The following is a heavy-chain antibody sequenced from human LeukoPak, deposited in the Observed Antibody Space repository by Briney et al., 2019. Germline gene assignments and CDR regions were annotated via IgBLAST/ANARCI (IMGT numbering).Heavy chain of an antibody. CDR3: ARGDFYYDSSGPFDY. J-gene: IGHJ4*02. CDR2: IYYSGST. CDR1: GGSISSYY. D-gene: IGHD3-22*01. Sequence: SETLSLTCTVSGGSISSYYWSWIRQPPGKGLEWIGYIYYSGSTNYNPSLKSRVTISVDTSKNQFSLKLSSVTAADTAVYYCARGDFYYDSSGPFDYWGQGTLVTVSS. V-gene: IGHV4-59*01.